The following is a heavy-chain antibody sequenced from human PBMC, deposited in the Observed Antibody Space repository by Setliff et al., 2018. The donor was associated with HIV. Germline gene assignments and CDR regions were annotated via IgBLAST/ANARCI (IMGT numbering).Heavy chain of an antibody. CDR1: GDSFTRYW. CDR2: IFPGDSDT. D-gene: IGHD3-10*01. J-gene: IGHJ3*01. V-gene: IGHV5-51*01. CDR3: ARRSVSHGNGFDL. Sequence: GASLTISCQGSGDSFTRYWIGWVRQMPGKCLGWMGIIFPGDSDTRFSPSFQGQVSLSVDKSATTAYLHWSSLKASDTAIYYCARRSVSHGNGFDLWGQGTLVTVS.